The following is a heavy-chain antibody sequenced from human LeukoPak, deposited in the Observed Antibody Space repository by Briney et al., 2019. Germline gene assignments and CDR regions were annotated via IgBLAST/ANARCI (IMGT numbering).Heavy chain of an antibody. J-gene: IGHJ4*02. CDR2: IKSKTDSGTT. Sequence: PGGSLRLSCAASGFXFSNAWMSWVRQAPGKGLEWVGRIKSKTDSGTTDYAAPVKGRFTISRDDSKNTLYLQMNSLKTEDTAVYYCTTELLMVRGVIKNFDYWGQGTLVTVSS. V-gene: IGHV3-15*01. CDR3: TTELLMVRGVIKNFDY. CDR1: GFXFSNAW. D-gene: IGHD3-10*01.